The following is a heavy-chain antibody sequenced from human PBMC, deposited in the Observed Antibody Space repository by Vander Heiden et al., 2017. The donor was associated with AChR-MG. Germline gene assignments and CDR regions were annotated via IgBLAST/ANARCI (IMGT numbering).Heavy chain of an antibody. Sequence: EVQLLESGGGLVQPGGSLRLSCAASGFPFSSYAMSWVRQAPGKGLEWVSAISGSGGSTYYADSVKGRFTISRDNSKNTLYLQMNSLRAEDTAVYYCAKGRWSIHTFQHWGQGTLVTVSS. CDR2: ISGSGGST. D-gene: IGHD2-15*01. V-gene: IGHV3-23*01. J-gene: IGHJ1*01. CDR1: GFPFSSYA. CDR3: AKGRWSIHTFQH.